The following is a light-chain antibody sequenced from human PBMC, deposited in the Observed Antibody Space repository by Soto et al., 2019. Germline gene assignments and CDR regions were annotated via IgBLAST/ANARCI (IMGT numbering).Light chain of an antibody. CDR2: GAS. Sequence: EIVMTQSPATLSVSPGERATLSCRASQSVSTNLAWYQQKPGQAPRLLIFGASTRATGIPDRFSGSGSGTQFTLTISSLQSEDFAVYYCQQHNTWPSFGGGTKVEI. V-gene: IGKV3-15*01. J-gene: IGKJ4*01. CDR1: QSVSTN. CDR3: QQHNTWPS.